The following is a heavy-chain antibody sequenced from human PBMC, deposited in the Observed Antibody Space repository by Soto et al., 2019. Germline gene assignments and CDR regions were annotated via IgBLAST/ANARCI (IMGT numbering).Heavy chain of an antibody. V-gene: IGHV4-39*01. CDR2: IYSSENS. D-gene: IGHD5-18*01. Sequence: ASETLSLTCTVSGGSVSSNSYSWGWIRQSPGKGLEWIGTIYSSENSYYNPSPLSRVTISVDTSKNQFSLKLSSVTAADTAVYYCARASPVVTDVWGQGTTVTVSS. J-gene: IGHJ6*02. CDR3: ARASPVVTDV. CDR1: GGSVSSNSYS.